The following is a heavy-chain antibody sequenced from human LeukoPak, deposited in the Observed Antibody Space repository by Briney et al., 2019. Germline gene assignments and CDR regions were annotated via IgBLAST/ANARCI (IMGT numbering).Heavy chain of an antibody. V-gene: IGHV4-34*01. D-gene: IGHD6-13*01. Sequence: ASETLSLTCAVYGGSFSGYYWSWIRQPPGKGLEWIGEINHSGSTNYNPSFKSRVTISVDTSKNQFSLKLSSVTAADTAVYYCASFYSSSWAYYYYGMDVWGQGTTVTVSS. CDR3: ASFYSSSWAYYYYGMDV. J-gene: IGHJ6*02. CDR1: GGSFSGYY. CDR2: INHSGST.